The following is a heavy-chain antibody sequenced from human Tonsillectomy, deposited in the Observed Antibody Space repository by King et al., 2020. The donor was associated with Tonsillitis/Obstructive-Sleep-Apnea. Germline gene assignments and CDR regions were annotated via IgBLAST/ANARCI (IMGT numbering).Heavy chain of an antibody. Sequence: VQLVESGGGLVQPGGSLRLSCAASGFTFSSYDIHWVRQATGKGLEWVSTIGTAGDTYYPGSVKGRFTISRENAKNSLYLQMNSLRAGDTAVYYCARGRWPYYMDVWGKGTTVTVSS. J-gene: IGHJ6*03. CDR3: ARGRWPYYMDV. CDR1: GFTFSSYD. D-gene: IGHD6-13*01. CDR2: IGTAGDT. V-gene: IGHV3-13*04.